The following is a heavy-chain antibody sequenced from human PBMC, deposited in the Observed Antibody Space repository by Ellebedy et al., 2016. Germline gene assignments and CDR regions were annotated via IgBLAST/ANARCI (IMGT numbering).Heavy chain of an antibody. CDR1: RFTFSAYI. J-gene: IGHJ3*02. V-gene: IGHV3-21*01. CDR3: ARTYCRGGSCYGGDAFDI. Sequence: GESLKISXAASRFTFSAYIMSWVRQAPGKGLEWVSSITSSSTYIYYADSVKGRFTISRDNAKNSLYLQMNSLRAEDTAVYYCARTYCRGGSCYGGDAFDIWGQGTMVTVSS. CDR2: ITSSSTYI. D-gene: IGHD2-15*01.